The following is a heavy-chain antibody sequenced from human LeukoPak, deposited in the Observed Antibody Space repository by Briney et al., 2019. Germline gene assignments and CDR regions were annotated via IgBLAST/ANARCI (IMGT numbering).Heavy chain of an antibody. CDR3: ARAPNWNYVNHFDY. J-gene: IGHJ4*02. Sequence: GGSLRLSCAASGFTFSSYWMSWVRQAPGKGLEWVANIKQDGSEKYYVDSVKGRFTISRDNAKNSLYLQMSSLRAEDTAVYYCARAPNWNYVNHFDYWGQGTLVTVSS. CDR1: GFTFSSYW. V-gene: IGHV3-7*01. CDR2: IKQDGSEK. D-gene: IGHD1-7*01.